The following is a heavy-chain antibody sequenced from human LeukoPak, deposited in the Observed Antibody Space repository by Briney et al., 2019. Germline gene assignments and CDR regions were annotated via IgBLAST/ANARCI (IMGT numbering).Heavy chain of an antibody. V-gene: IGHV3-23*01. CDR3: ARGGSGPPDY. CDR2: ISGSGGST. D-gene: IGHD3-16*01. Sequence: PGGSLRLSCVASGFTFSSYAMSWVRQAPGKGLEWLSAISGSGGSTYYTDSVKGRFTISRDNSKNTLYLQMNSLRAEDTAVYYCARGGSGPPDYWGQGTLVTVSS. CDR1: GFTFSSYA. J-gene: IGHJ4*02.